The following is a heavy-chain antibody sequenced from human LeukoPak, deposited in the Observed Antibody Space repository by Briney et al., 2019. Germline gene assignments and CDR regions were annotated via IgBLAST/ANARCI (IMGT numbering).Heavy chain of an antibody. V-gene: IGHV3-66*01. CDR3: ARDPRSRSYDILTGYSH. D-gene: IGHD3-9*01. CDR1: GFTVSSDN. Sequence: PGGSLRLSCAASGFTVSSDNMSWVRQTPGRGLEWVSVVYSGESNTKYANYAESVRGRFTISRDNSKNTLYLQMNSLRAEDTAVYYCARDPRSRSYDILTGYSHWGQGTLVTVSS. J-gene: IGHJ4*02. CDR2: VYSGESNTKYA.